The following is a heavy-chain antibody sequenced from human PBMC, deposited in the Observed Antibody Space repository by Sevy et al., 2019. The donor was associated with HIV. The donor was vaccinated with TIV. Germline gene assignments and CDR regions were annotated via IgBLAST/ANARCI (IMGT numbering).Heavy chain of an antibody. J-gene: IGHJ6*02. Sequence: GGSLRLSCAASGFTFDDYAMHWVRQAPGKGLEWVSGISWNRGSIGYADSVKGRFTISRDNAKNSLYLQMNSLRAEDTALYYCAKVFRSWNYYYGMDVWGQGTTVTVSS. V-gene: IGHV3-9*01. CDR1: GFTFDDYA. CDR3: AKVFRSWNYYYGMDV. CDR2: ISWNRGSI. D-gene: IGHD1-26*01.